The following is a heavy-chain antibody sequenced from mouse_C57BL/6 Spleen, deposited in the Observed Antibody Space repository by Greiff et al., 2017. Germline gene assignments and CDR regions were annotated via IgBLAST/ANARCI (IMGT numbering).Heavy chain of an antibody. Sequence: VQLQQPGAELVMPGASVKLSCKASGYTFTSYWMHWVKQRPGQGLEWIGEIDPSDSYTNYNQKFKGKSTLTVEKSSSKAYMQLSSVTSEDSAVYYCARKYGSSSWYLDVWGTGTTVTVSS. V-gene: IGHV1-69*01. CDR1: GYTFTSYW. J-gene: IGHJ1*03. CDR3: ARKYGSSSWYLDV. CDR2: IDPSDSYT. D-gene: IGHD1-1*01.